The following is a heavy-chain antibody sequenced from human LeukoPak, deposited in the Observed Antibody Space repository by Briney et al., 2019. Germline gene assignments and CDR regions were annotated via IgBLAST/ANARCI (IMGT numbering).Heavy chain of an antibody. CDR2: IYTSGST. D-gene: IGHD6-13*01. CDR3: ARRAAAVALDY. Sequence: PSETLSLTCTVSGGSISSYSWSWIRQPAGKGLEWIGRIYTSGSTNYNPSLKSRLTMSADTSKNQFSLKLSSVAAADTAVYYCARRAAAVALDYWGQGTLVTVSS. CDR1: GGSISSYS. V-gene: IGHV4-4*07. J-gene: IGHJ4*02.